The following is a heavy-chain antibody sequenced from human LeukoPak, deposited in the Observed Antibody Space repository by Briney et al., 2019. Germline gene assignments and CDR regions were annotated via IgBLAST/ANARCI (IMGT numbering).Heavy chain of an antibody. J-gene: IGHJ4*02. CDR3: AKSLYSSSWYGFDY. Sequence: PGGCLRLSCAASGFTFSSYAMSWVRQAPGKGLEWGSGISGSGGSTYYADSVKGRFTISRDNAKNTLYLQMNSLRAEDTAVYYCAKSLYSSSWYGFDYWGQGTLVTVSS. CDR1: GFTFSSYA. D-gene: IGHD6-13*01. V-gene: IGHV3-23*01. CDR2: ISGSGGST.